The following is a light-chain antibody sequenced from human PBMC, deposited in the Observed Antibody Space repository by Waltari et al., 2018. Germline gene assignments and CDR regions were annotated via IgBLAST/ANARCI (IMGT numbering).Light chain of an antibody. Sequence: AIRITQSPSSLSASTGDRVTITCRASQSISSYLAWYQQNTGKAPKVMIYAASTLQSGVPSRFSGSGSGTDFTLTISCLQSEDFAIYYCQQYYSSPATFGQGTKVEIK. CDR2: AAS. J-gene: IGKJ1*01. CDR3: QQYYSSPAT. CDR1: QSISSY. V-gene: IGKV1-8*01.